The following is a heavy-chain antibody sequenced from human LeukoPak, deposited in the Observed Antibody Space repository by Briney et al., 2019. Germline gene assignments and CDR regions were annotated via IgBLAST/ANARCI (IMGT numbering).Heavy chain of an antibody. CDR3: ARVFDSRDLGYCSGGSCYRGSHIWFDP. D-gene: IGHD2-15*01. CDR1: GFTVSSNY. Sequence: GGSLKLSCAASGFTVSSNYMSWVRQAPGKGLEWVSVIYSGGSTYYADSVKGRFTISRDNSKNTLYLQMNSLRAEDTAVYYCARVFDSRDLGYCSGGSCYRGSHIWFDPWGQGTLVTVSS. CDR2: IYSGGST. J-gene: IGHJ5*02. V-gene: IGHV3-53*01.